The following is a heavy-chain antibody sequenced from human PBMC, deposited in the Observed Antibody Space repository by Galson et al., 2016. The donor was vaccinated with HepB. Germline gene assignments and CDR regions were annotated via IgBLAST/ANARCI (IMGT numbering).Heavy chain of an antibody. Sequence: SLRLSCAASGFTFSTYATHWVRQAPGKGLEWVAVIWYDGSNQYYADSVKGRFTISRDNSKDIVHLQMNSLRGEDTAVYYCVRARGITGTVPDHWGQGTLVSVSA. J-gene: IGHJ1*01. D-gene: IGHD1-20*01. CDR3: VRARGITGTVPDH. CDR2: IWYDGSNQ. CDR1: GFTFSTYA. V-gene: IGHV3-33*08.